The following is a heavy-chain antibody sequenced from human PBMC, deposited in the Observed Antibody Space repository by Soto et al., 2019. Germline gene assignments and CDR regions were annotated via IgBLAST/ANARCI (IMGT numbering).Heavy chain of an antibody. CDR2: IYYSGTT. Sequence: QVQLQESGPGLVKPSQTLSLTCTVSGGSIDSDGSYWSWVRQRPGEGLEWLGYIYYSGTTYYNPSPKSRVSISLDTSKNRFSLKLSSVTAADTAIYYCAGGHCFSSSCSYLDLWGRGTLGTVSS. V-gene: IGHV4-31*03. D-gene: IGHD2-2*01. CDR3: AGGHCFSSSCSYLDL. CDR1: GGSIDSDGSY. J-gene: IGHJ2*01.